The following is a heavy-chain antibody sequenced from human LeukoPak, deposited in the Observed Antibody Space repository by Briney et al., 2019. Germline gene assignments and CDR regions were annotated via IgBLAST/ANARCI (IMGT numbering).Heavy chain of an antibody. CDR3: ARASPKLVRGVTIIDF. J-gene: IGHJ4*02. V-gene: IGHV4-30-2*01. D-gene: IGHD3-10*01. CDR1: DGSISSGGYS. Sequence: SETLSLTCAVSDGSISSGGYSWSWIRQTPGKGLEWIGYIYHSGTADYNPSLKSRVSISADRSNHHFSLKLTSVTAADTAVYYCARASPKLVRGVTIIDFWGQGTLVTVSS. CDR2: IYHSGTA.